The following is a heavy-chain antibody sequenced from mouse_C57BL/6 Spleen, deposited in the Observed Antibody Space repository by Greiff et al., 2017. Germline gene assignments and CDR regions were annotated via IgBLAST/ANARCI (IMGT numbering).Heavy chain of an antibody. Sequence: QVQLQQPGAELVRPGSSVKLSCKASGYTFTSYWMHWVKQRPIQGLEWIGNIDPSDSETHYNQKFKDKATLTVDKSSSTAYMQLSSLTSEDSAVXYCARGPIYYYGSSSYYYAMDYWGQGTSVTVSS. V-gene: IGHV1-52*01. CDR2: IDPSDSET. D-gene: IGHD1-1*01. J-gene: IGHJ4*01. CDR3: ARGPIYYYGSSSYYYAMDY. CDR1: GYTFTSYW.